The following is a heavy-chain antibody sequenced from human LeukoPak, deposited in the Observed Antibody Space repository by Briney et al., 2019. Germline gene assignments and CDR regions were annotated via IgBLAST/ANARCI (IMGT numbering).Heavy chain of an antibody. CDR2: ISGHNGKT. V-gene: IGHV1-18*01. J-gene: IGHJ6*03. CDR3: ARDDYDFWSIMDV. D-gene: IGHD3-3*01. Sequence: RASVKVSCKASGYNFAAFGISWVRQAPGQGFEWMGWISGHNGKTNYSQKVQGRLTVTADRSTSTAYMELRSLGSDDTAVYFCARDDYDFWSIMDVWGKGTTVIVSS. CDR1: GYNFAAFG.